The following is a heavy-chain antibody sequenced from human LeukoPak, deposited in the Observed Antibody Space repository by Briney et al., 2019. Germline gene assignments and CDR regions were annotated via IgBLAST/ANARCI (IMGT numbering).Heavy chain of an antibody. D-gene: IGHD2-15*01. Sequence: GGSPRLSCAASGFTFSSYSMNWVRQAPGKGLEWVSYISSSSSTIYYADSVKGRFTISRDNAKNSLYLQMNSLRDEDTAVYYCARDSRDCSGGSCYSRIAVADPNGNAFDIWGQGTMVTVSS. CDR3: ARDSRDCSGGSCYSRIAVADPNGNAFDI. CDR1: GFTFSSYS. V-gene: IGHV3-48*02. J-gene: IGHJ3*02. CDR2: ISSSSSTI.